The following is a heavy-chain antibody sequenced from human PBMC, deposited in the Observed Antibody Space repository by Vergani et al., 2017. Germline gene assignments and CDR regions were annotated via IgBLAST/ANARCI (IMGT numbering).Heavy chain of an antibody. CDR1: GFTFSSYG. Sequence: QVQLVESGGGVVQPGRSLRLSCAASGFTFSSYGMHWVRQAPGKGLEWVAVIWYDGRNKYYADSVKGRFTISRDNSKNTLYLQMNRLRAEDTAVYYCARDLKPGYSSSCADYWGQGTLVTVSS. J-gene: IGHJ4*02. V-gene: IGHV3-33*08. CDR3: ARDLKPGYSSSCADY. CDR2: IWYDGRNK. D-gene: IGHD6-13*01.